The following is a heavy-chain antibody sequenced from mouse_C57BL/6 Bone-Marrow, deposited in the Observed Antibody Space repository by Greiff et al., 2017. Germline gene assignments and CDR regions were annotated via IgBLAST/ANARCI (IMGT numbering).Heavy chain of an antibody. CDR3: TISASVTGDY. CDR1: GFTFTDYY. CDR2: IDPDDGDT. Sequence: VQLQQPGAELVMPGASVKLSCTASGFTFTDYYMHWVKQRPEQGLEWIGLIDPDDGDTKYAYKFQGKATITVDTSSNTAYLQLSSLTSEDTAVYYCTISASVTGDYWGQGTTLTVSS. V-gene: IGHV14-4*01. D-gene: IGHD2-13*01. J-gene: IGHJ2*01.